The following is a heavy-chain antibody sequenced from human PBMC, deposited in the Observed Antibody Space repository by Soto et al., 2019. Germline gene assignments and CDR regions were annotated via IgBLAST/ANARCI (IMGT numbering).Heavy chain of an antibody. J-gene: IGHJ4*02. CDR1: GFTFNKSG. CDR2: IEHGGGEK. D-gene: IGHD5-12*01. Sequence: VGCMLLSWSACGFTFNKSGVRWVRQAPGKGLEWGAHIEHGGGEKSYVCSVKCRVTISRDNTKNSVYPEIDSLRGEDTVVYCWPTRRDGYTPYFDYWGQGAPV. CDR3: PTRRDGYTPYFDY. V-gene: IGHV3-7*03.